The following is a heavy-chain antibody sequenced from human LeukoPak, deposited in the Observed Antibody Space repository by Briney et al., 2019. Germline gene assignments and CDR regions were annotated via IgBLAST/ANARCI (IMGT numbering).Heavy chain of an antibody. Sequence: SGTLSLTCAVSGGSISSSNWWSWVRQPPGKGLEWIGEISHSGSTNYNPSLKSRLTISVDTSKNQFSLKLSSVTAADTAVYYCARGRGYCSGGSCYPAYWGQGTLVTVSS. D-gene: IGHD2-15*01. CDR3: ARGRGYCSGGSCYPAY. CDR2: ISHSGST. CDR1: GGSISSSNW. V-gene: IGHV4-4*02. J-gene: IGHJ4*02.